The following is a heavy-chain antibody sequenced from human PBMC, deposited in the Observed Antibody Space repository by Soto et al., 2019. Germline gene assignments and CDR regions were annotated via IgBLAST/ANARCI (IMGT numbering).Heavy chain of an antibody. Sequence: EVQLLESGGGLVQPGGSLRLSCAASGFTFSSYAMSWVRQAPGKGLEWVSAISGSGGSTYYADSVKGRFTISRDTSKNTLYLQMNILRAEDTAVSYCAKPPDIVVVPVNYYYYYYMDVWGKGTTVTVSS. CDR3: AKPPDIVVVPVNYYYYYYMDV. CDR2: ISGSGGST. V-gene: IGHV3-23*01. J-gene: IGHJ6*03. CDR1: GFTFSSYA. D-gene: IGHD2-2*01.